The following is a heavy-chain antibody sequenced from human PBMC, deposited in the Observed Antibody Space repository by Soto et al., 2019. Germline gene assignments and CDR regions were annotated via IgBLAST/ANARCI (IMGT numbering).Heavy chain of an antibody. D-gene: IGHD2-15*01. CDR2: INPNSGGT. V-gene: IGHV1-2*04. CDR3: AVGYCSGGSCSTGYMDV. CDR1: GYTFTGYY. Sequence: ASVKVSCKASGYTFTGYYMHWVRQAPGQGLEWMGWINPNSGGTNYAQKFQGWVTMTRDMSISTAYMELSRLRSDDTAVYYCAVGYCSGGSCSTGYMDVWGKGTTVTVSS. J-gene: IGHJ6*03.